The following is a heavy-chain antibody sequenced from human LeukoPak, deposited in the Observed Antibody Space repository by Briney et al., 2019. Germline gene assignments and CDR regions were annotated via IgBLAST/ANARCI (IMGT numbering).Heavy chain of an antibody. CDR3: ARGAVTYYDYVWGSSWFDP. J-gene: IGHJ5*02. CDR2: INHSGST. CDR1: GGSFSGYY. D-gene: IGHD3-16*01. V-gene: IGHV4-34*01. Sequence: PSETLSLTCAVYGGSFSGYYWSWIRQPPGKGLEWIGEINHSGSTNYNPSLKSRVTISVDTSKNQFSLKLSSVTAADTAVYYCARGAVTYYDYVWGSSWFDPWGQGTLVTVSS.